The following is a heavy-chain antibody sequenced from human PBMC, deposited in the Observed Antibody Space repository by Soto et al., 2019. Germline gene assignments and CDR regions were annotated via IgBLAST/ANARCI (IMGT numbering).Heavy chain of an antibody. D-gene: IGHD1-26*01. V-gene: IGHV1-18*01. CDR2: ISAYNGNT. J-gene: IGHJ5*02. Sequence: GTSVKASSKDPRYTFTSSSICSVQQAPGQGLEWMGWISAYNGNTNYAQKLQGRVTMTTDTSTSTAYMELRSLRSDDTSVYYCARASGSSYWFDPWGRGTLVTVSS. CDR1: RYTFTSSS. CDR3: ARASGSSYWFDP.